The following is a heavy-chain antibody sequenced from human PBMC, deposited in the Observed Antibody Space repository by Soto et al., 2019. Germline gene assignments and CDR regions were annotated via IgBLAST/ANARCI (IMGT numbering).Heavy chain of an antibody. CDR1: GGSVSNSNYY. J-gene: IGHJ4*02. D-gene: IGHD2-8*01. Sequence: SETLSLTCTVSGGSVSNSNYYWGWIRQSPGKGLEWVGSVYYRGRSYSKSSVKSRVTISVDTSKNQFSLNLNSVTASDTAVYFCVSQRTSVLTQAYFDYWGPGALVTVSS. CDR3: VSQRTSVLTQAYFDY. V-gene: IGHV4-39*01. CDR2: VYYRGRS.